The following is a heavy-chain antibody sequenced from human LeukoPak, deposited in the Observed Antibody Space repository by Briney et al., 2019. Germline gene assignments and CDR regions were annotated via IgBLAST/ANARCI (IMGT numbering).Heavy chain of an antibody. D-gene: IGHD3-22*01. CDR3: ARDVTYYYDSSGSFDY. V-gene: IGHV1-18*01. CDR2: ISAYNGNT. J-gene: IGHJ4*02. CDR1: GYTFTSYG. Sequence: GASVKVSCKASGYTFTSYGISWVRQAPGQGLEWMGWISAYNGNTNYAQKLQGRVTMTTDTSTSTAYMELRSLRSEDTAVYYCARDVTYYYDSSGSFDYWGQGTLVTVSS.